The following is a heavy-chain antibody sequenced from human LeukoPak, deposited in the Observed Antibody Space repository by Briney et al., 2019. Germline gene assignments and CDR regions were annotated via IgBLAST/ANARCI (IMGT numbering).Heavy chain of an antibody. J-gene: IGHJ4*02. CDR2: IRYDGSNK. CDR3: AKDYPETYYYDSSGTAGY. CDR1: GFTFSSYG. V-gene: IGHV3-30*02. D-gene: IGHD3-22*01. Sequence: GGSLRLSCAASGFTFSSYGMHWVRQAPGKGLEWVAFIRYDGSNKYYADSVKGRFTISRDNSKNTLYLQMNSLRAEDTAVYYCAKDYPETYYYDSSGTAGYWGQGTLVTVSS.